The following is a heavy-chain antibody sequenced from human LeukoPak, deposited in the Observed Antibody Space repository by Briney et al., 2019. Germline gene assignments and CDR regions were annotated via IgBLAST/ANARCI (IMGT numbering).Heavy chain of an antibody. CDR2: IYYSGST. V-gene: IGHV4-59*01. CDR1: GGSISSYY. D-gene: IGHD2-2*01. Sequence: SETLSLTRTVSGGSISSYYWSWIRQPPGKGLEWIGYIYYSGSTNYNPSLKSRVTISVDTSKNQFSLKLSSVTAADTAVYYCARGLVVVPAAKGYWYFDLWGRGTLVTVSS. J-gene: IGHJ2*01. CDR3: ARGLVVVPAAKGYWYFDL.